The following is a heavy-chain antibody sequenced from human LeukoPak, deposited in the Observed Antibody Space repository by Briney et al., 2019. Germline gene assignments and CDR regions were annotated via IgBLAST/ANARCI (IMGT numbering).Heavy chain of an antibody. CDR3: TRDGSGTMNY. V-gene: IGHV3-7*01. J-gene: IGHJ4*02. CDR2: INEDETEK. CDR1: GFSFSGYW. D-gene: IGHD3-10*01. Sequence: GGSLRLSCVGSGFSFSGYWMSWVRQAPGKGLEWVANINEDETEKYYIDSVKGRFTISRDNAKNSLYLQMNSLRAEDTALYYCTRDGSGTMNYWGQGTLVTVSS.